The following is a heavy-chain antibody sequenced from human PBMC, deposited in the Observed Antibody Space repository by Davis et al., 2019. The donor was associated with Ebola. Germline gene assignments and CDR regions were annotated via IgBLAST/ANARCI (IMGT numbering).Heavy chain of an antibody. J-gene: IGHJ4*02. D-gene: IGHD6-19*01. CDR2: IIPIFGTA. Sequence: SVKVSCKASGGTFSSYAISWVRQAPGQGLEWMGGIIPIFGTANYAQKFQGRVTITADESTSTAYMELSSLRSEDTAVYYCAREYSSGLVPTDYWGQGTLVTVSS. CDR3: AREYSSGLVPTDY. V-gene: IGHV1-69*13. CDR1: GGTFSSYA.